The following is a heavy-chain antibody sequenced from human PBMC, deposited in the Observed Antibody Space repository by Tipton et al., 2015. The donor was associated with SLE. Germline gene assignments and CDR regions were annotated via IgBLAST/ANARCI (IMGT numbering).Heavy chain of an antibody. V-gene: IGHV4-59*01. J-gene: IGHJ5*02. CDR3: ARNLGGNWFDP. D-gene: IGHD2-15*01. CDR1: GGSISSYY. CDR2: IYYSGST. Sequence: TLSPTCTVSGGSISSYYWSWIRQPPGKGLEWIGYIYYSGSTNYNPSLKSRVTMSVDTSKSQFSLKLRSVTAADTAIYYCARNLGGNWFDPWGQGTLVTVSS.